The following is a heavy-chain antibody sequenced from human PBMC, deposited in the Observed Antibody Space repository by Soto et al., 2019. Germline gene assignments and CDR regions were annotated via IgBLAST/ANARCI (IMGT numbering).Heavy chain of an antibody. D-gene: IGHD6-13*01. Sequence: SETLSLTCSVSGGSVSSGSFYWGWIRQPPGKGLEWIGSVYYSGDTYYNPSLKSRVTISVDTSKNQFSLKLISVTAADTAVFCCARHFSSSWAYYYYMDVWGKGTTVTVSS. CDR1: GGSVSSGSFY. CDR2: VYYSGDT. CDR3: ARHFSSSWAYYYYMDV. J-gene: IGHJ6*03. V-gene: IGHV4-39*01.